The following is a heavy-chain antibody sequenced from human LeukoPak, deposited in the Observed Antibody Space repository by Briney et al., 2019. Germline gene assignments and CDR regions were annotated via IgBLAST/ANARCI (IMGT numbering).Heavy chain of an antibody. CDR2: ISNSGSYT. Sequence: GESLRLSCAASGFSFSDNYMSWIRQAPGKGLECFSYISNSGSYTNYPDSVKGRFTISRDNAKNSLYLQMNSLRDEDTAVYYCARARGAGPGGHFDYWGQGTLVTVSS. D-gene: IGHD6-19*01. J-gene: IGHJ4*02. CDR3: ARARGAGPGGHFDY. V-gene: IGHV3-11*05. CDR1: GFSFSDNY.